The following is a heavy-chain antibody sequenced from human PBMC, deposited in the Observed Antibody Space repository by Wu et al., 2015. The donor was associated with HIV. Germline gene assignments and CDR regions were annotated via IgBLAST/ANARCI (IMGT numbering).Heavy chain of an antibody. D-gene: IGHD2-21*01. J-gene: IGHJ4*02. CDR1: GYSFTAYY. V-gene: IGHV1-2*02. Sequence: QVQLVQSGAEVKRPGASVRVSCGTSGYSFTAYYIHWVRQAPGQGLEWMGRLNPNTGGADSSQKFQGRVTLTRDTSINTAYMDLRRLRVDDSATYYCASGIQAGGANYWGQGTLVTVSS. CDR3: ASGIQAGGANY. CDR2: LNPNTGGA.